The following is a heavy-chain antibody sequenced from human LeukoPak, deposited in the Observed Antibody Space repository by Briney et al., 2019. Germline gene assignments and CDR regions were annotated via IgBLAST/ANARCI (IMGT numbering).Heavy chain of an antibody. CDR3: ARSTRPP. Sequence: GGSLRLSCAASGFTLSSSWMSWVRQAPGKGLEWVANIKEDGSEKYYVDSVKGRFTISRDNAKNSLYLQMNSLRAEDTAVYYCARSTRPPWGQGTLVTVSS. J-gene: IGHJ5*02. CDR1: GFTLSSSW. V-gene: IGHV3-7*01. CDR2: IKEDGSEK. D-gene: IGHD1-1*01.